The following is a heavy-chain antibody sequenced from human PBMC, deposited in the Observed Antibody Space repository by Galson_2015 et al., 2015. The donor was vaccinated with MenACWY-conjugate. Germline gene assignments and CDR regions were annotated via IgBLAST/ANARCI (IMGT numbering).Heavy chain of an antibody. CDR3: AKSWAGVRGVIITDY. CDR1: GFTFSSYA. Sequence: SLRLSCAASGFTFSSYAMSWVRQAPGKGLEWVSAISGSGGSTYYADSVKGRFTISRDNSKNTLYLQMNSLRAEDTAVYYCAKSWAGVRGVIITDYWGQGTLVTVSS. D-gene: IGHD3-10*01. J-gene: IGHJ4*02. V-gene: IGHV3-23*01. CDR2: ISGSGGST.